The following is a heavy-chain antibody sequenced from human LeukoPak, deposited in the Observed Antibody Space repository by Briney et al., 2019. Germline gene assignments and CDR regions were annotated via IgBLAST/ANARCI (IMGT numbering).Heavy chain of an antibody. CDR2: IKSKTDGGTT. J-gene: IGHJ4*02. Sequence: PGGSLRLSCAASGFTFSNAWMSWVRQAPGRGLEWVGRIKSKTDGGTTDYAAPVKGRFTISRDDAKNTLYLQMNSRKTEDKAVYYCTTDGGGRVTGTQGVDYWGQGTLVTVSS. D-gene: IGHD1-20*01. CDR3: TTDGGGRVTGTQGVDY. V-gene: IGHV3-15*01. CDR1: GFTFSNAW.